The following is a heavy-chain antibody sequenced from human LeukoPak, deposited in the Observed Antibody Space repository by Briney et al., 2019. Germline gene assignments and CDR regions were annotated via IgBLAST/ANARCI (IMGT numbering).Heavy chain of an antibody. Sequence: SETLSLTCAVYGGSFSGYYWSWIRQPPGKGLEWIGKINHSGSTNYNPSLKSRVTISVDTSKNQFSLKLSSVTAADTAVYYCARLRSSRKSSGRHYYYGMDVWGQGTTVTVSS. D-gene: IGHD6-19*01. CDR2: INHSGST. CDR3: ARLRSSRKSSGRHYYYGMDV. V-gene: IGHV4-34*01. CDR1: GGSFSGYY. J-gene: IGHJ6*02.